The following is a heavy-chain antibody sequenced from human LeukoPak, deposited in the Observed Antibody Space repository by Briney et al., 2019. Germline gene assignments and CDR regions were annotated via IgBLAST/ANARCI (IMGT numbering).Heavy chain of an antibody. CDR3: AKDFHYGYGY. J-gene: IGHJ4*02. CDR2: IRYDGSNK. Sequence: SCKVSGYTLTELSMHWVRQAPGKGLEWVAFIRYDGSNKYYADSVKGRFTISRDNSRNTLYLQMNTLRAEDSAVYYCAKDFHYGYGYWGQGTLVTVSS. D-gene: IGHD5-18*01. CDR1: GYTLTELS. V-gene: IGHV3-30*02.